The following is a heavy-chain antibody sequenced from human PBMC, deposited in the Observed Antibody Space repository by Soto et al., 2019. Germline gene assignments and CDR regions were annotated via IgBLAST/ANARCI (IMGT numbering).Heavy chain of an antibody. V-gene: IGHV3-23*01. Sequence: GGSLRLPWAASGFSFSTHAISWVRQAPGKGLEWVSGISGSGGTTYYADSVKGRFTISRDNSKNTLYLQVNSLRAEDTAVYYCAKDQAAAGTISRYFQHWGQGTLVTGSS. D-gene: IGHD6-13*01. CDR1: GFSFSTHA. J-gene: IGHJ1*01. CDR2: ISGSGGTT. CDR3: AKDQAAAGTISRYFQH.